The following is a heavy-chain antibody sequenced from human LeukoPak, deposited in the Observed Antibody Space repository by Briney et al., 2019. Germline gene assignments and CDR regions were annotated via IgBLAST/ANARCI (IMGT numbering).Heavy chain of an antibody. D-gene: IGHD3-10*01. J-gene: IGHJ4*02. CDR2: INSDGSST. CDR3: AKDFPHYGSGSSHFDY. V-gene: IGHV3-74*01. CDR1: AFTFSSYW. Sequence: PGGSLRLSCAASAFTFSSYWMHWVRQAPGKGLVWVSRINSDGSSTSYADSVKGRFTISRDNSKNTLYLQMNSLRVEDTAVYYCAKDFPHYGSGSSHFDYWGQGTLVTVSS.